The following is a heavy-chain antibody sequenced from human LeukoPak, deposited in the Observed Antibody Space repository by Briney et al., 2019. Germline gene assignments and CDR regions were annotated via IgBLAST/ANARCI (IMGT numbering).Heavy chain of an antibody. J-gene: IGHJ3*02. CDR3: TTEGGVWGYHAFDI. D-gene: IGHD3-16*01. CDR1: GFTFSNAW. Sequence: GGSLRLSCAASGFTFSNAWMSWVRQAPGKGLEWVGRVKSKTQGGATDYAAPVKGRFTIPRDDSKNTLYLQMNSLKTEDTAVYYCTTEGGVWGYHAFDIWGQGTMVTVSS. V-gene: IGHV3-15*01. CDR2: VKSKTQGGAT.